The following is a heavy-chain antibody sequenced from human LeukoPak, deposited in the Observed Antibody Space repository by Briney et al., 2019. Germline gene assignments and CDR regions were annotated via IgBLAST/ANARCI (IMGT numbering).Heavy chain of an antibody. CDR1: GGSINSGDYY. CDR3: ARSNWKYYFDF. Sequence: PSQTLSLTCTVSGGSINSGDYYWSWIRQPPGKGLEWIGYIYSSGSTYYNPSLKSRLTMSLDTSKSQFSLKVSSVTAADTAVYHCARSNWKYYFDFWGQGTLVTASS. J-gene: IGHJ4*02. V-gene: IGHV4-30-4*08. D-gene: IGHD1-1*01. CDR2: IYSSGST.